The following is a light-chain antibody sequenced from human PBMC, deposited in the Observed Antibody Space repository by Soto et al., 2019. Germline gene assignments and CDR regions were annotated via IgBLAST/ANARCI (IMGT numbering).Light chain of an antibody. CDR2: EVT. J-gene: IGLJ1*01. Sequence: QSVLNQPASVSGSPGQSVTISCTATSSDVENYKLVSWYQQHPGKAPKLIIYEVTKRPSGVSNRFSGSKSANTASLTISGLQPEDEADYYCCSSAGSYVFGTGTKLTVL. CDR3: CSSAGSYV. CDR1: SSDVENYKL. V-gene: IGLV2-23*02.